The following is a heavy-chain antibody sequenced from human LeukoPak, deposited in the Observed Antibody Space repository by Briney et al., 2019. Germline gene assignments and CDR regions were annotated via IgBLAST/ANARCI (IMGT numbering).Heavy chain of an antibody. V-gene: IGHV4-59*08. Sequence: PSQTLSLTCTVSGGSITSYYWSWIRHPPGKGQEWIGHIFYSGSTKYNPSLKRRVTISVDTSKNQFSLKLSSVTAADTAVYYCARRSSSLFYFDYWGQGTLVTVSS. CDR2: IFYSGST. CDR3: ARRSSSLFYFDY. CDR1: GGSITSYY. J-gene: IGHJ4*02. D-gene: IGHD6-19*01.